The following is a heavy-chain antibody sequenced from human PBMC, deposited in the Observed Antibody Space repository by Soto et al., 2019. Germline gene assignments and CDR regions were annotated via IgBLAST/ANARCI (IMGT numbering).Heavy chain of an antibody. CDR2: TYYRSKWYN. V-gene: IGHV6-1*01. D-gene: IGHD6-19*01. J-gene: IGHJ6*02. CDR3: ARDFRVPRIAVAYYYYYGMDV. CDR1: GDSVSSNSAA. Sequence: SQTLSLTCAISGDSVSSNSAAWNWIRQSPSRGLEWLGRTYYRSKWYNDYAVSVKSRITINPDTSKNQFSLQLNSVTPEDTAVYYCARDFRVPRIAVAYYYYYGMDVWGQGTTVTVSS.